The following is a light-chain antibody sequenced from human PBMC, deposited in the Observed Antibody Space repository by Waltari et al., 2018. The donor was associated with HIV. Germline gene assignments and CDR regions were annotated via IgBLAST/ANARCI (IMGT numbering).Light chain of an antibody. J-gene: IGLJ1*01. Sequence: QSALTQPASVSGSPGQSITISCTGTSSDAGLYSFVSWYQQHPGKAPRLMIYDVSNRPSGVSNRFSGSKSGDTASLTISGLQAEDEADYYCSSYAGSNNPYVFGTGTKVTVL. CDR1: SSDAGLYSF. CDR2: DVS. CDR3: SSYAGSNNPYV. V-gene: IGLV2-14*03.